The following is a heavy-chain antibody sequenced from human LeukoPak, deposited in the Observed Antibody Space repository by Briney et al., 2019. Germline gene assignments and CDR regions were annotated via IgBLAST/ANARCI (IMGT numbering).Heavy chain of an antibody. D-gene: IGHD1-26*01. CDR3: ARVVGATTNDPLFDY. J-gene: IGHJ4*02. Sequence: SVKVSCKASGGTFSSYAISWVRQAPGQGLEWMGGTIPIFGTANYAQKFQGRVTITADESTSTAYMELSSLRSEDTAVYYCARVVGATTNDPLFDYWGQGTLVTVSS. V-gene: IGHV1-69*13. CDR2: TIPIFGTA. CDR1: GGTFSSYA.